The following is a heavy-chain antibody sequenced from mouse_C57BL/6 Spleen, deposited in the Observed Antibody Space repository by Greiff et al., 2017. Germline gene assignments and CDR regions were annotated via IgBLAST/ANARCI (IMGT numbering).Heavy chain of an antibody. CDR1: GFNIKDDY. Sequence: EVQLQQSGAELVRPGASVKLSCTASGFNIKDDYMHWVKQRPEQGLEWIGWIDPENGDTESASKFQGKATITADTSSNTAYLQLSSLTSEDTAVYYCTRQLIDYWGQGTTLTVSS. CDR3: TRQLIDY. V-gene: IGHV14-4*01. D-gene: IGHD3-2*01. CDR2: IDPENGDT. J-gene: IGHJ2*01.